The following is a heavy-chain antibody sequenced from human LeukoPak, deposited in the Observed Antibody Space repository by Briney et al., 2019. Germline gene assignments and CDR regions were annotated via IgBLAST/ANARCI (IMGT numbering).Heavy chain of an antibody. D-gene: IGHD1-26*01. CDR3: ARAAYSGSLCYFDF. CDR1: DDSISRSTYY. CDR2: IFYSGST. Sequence: SETLSLTCSGSDDSISRSTYYWGWTRQPPGKGLEWIGSIFYSGSTYYNPSLKSRVTISADTSRNQFSLKLSSVTAADTAMYYCARAAYSGSLCYFDFWGQGTQVTVSS. J-gene: IGHJ4*02. V-gene: IGHV4-39*07.